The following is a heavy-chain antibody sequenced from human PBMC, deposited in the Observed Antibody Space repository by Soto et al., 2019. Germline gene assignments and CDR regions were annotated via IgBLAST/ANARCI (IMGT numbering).Heavy chain of an antibody. J-gene: IGHJ2*01. CDR1: GGSISSGDYY. D-gene: IGHD3-22*01. CDR3: ASHYDSSGYYHWYFAL. V-gene: IGHV4-30-4*01. Sequence: KASETLSLACTVSGGSISSGDYYWSWIRQPPGKGLEWIGYIYYSGSTYYNPSLKSRVTISVDTSKNQFSLKLSSVTAADTAVYYCASHYDSSGYYHWYFALWGRGTLVTVSS. CDR2: IYYSGST.